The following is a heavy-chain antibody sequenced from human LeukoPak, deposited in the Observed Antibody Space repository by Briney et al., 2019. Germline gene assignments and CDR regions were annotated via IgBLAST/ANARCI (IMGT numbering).Heavy chain of an antibody. CDR2: IYPGDSDT. J-gene: IGHJ3*02. D-gene: IGHD2-21*02. CDR3: ASSSCGGDCPTNDAFDI. V-gene: IGHV5-51*01. Sequence: PGESLKISCKGSGYSFTSYWIGWVRQMPGKGLEWMGIIYPGDSDTRYSPSFQGQVTISANKSISTAYLQWSSLKASDTAMYYCASSSCGGDCPTNDAFDIWGQGTMVTVSS. CDR1: GYSFTSYW.